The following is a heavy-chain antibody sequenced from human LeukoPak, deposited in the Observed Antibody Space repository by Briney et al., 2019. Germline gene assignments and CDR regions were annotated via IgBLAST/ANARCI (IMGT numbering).Heavy chain of an antibody. D-gene: IGHD5-24*01. CDR2: IYSGGNT. V-gene: IGHV3-53*01. Sequence: GGSLRLSCAASGFTVSSNYMSWVRPAPGKGLEWVSVIYSGGNTYYADSVKGRFTISRDNSKNTLYLQMNSLRAEDTAVYYCAKDPAQMATIGSDAFDIWGQGTMVTVSS. CDR1: GFTVSSNY. J-gene: IGHJ3*02. CDR3: AKDPAQMATIGSDAFDI.